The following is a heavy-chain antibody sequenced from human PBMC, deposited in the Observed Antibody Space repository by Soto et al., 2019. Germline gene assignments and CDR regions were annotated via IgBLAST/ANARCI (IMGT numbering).Heavy chain of an antibody. CDR3: ARSPNYYYYGFDV. Sequence: SETLSRTCTVAGGSVSSGDYFCSWLRQSPGKRLEWIAYIYYSGSTNYNPSLKSRATISVDTSKSKVSLTLTSMTAADAALYYCARSPNYYYYGFDVWGQGTAVTVSS. CDR1: GGSVSSGDYF. CDR2: IYYSGST. D-gene: IGHD3-10*01. J-gene: IGHJ6*02. V-gene: IGHV4-61*08.